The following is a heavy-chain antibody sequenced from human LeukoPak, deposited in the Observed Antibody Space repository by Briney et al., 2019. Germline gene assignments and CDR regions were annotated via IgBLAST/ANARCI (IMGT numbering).Heavy chain of an antibody. CDR3: AKDSSAWYFYFDS. Sequence: GGSLRLSCAGSGFSFNSYALHWVHQAPGKGLEWVSGISGLGDKQYYADSVKGRFTISRDNSKNTVYLDMSSLRVEETAIYYCAKDSSAWYFYFDSWGQGTPVTVSS. V-gene: IGHV3-23*01. J-gene: IGHJ4*01. CDR2: ISGLGDKQ. D-gene: IGHD6-19*01. CDR1: GFSFNSYA.